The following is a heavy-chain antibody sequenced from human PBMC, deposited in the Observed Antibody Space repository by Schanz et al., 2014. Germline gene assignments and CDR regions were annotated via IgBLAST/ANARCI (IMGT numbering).Heavy chain of an antibody. CDR1: GYIFINSG. Sequence: QVQLVQSGAEVKKPGASVRVSCKASGYIFINSGISWVRQAPGQGLEWMGWISAYNGNTKYPQKLQGRVTMTTDTSTSTAYMELRSLRSDDTAVYYCARDAADFYDILTEEDYWGQGTLVTASS. CDR2: ISAYNGNT. J-gene: IGHJ4*02. D-gene: IGHD3-9*01. V-gene: IGHV1-18*01. CDR3: ARDAADFYDILTEEDY.